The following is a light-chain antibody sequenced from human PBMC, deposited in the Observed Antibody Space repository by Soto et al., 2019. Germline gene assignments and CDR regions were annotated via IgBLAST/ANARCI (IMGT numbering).Light chain of an antibody. CDR1: QGISTW. CDR2: TAS. J-gene: IGKJ5*01. V-gene: IGKV1-12*01. CDR3: QQLHDYPIT. Sequence: DIQMTQSPSSVSASVGDRVTITCRASQGISTWLAWYQQKAGKAPKLLIYTASTLETGVPSRFSGGGSETDFTLTISSLQPEDFATYYCQQLHDYPITFGQGTRLEIK.